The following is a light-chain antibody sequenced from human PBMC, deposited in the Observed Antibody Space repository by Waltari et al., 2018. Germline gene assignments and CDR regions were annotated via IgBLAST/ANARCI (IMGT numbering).Light chain of an antibody. CDR1: SSDVGDFNS. V-gene: IGLV2-14*03. CDR3: SSFTTSSTLL. J-gene: IGLJ2*01. Sequence: QSALTQPASVSASPGESITISCTATSSDVGDFNSVSWYQQHPDKAPKFMIYDVSNRPAGVSHRCSGSKSGNTASLTISGLQAEDEAVYYCSSFTTSSTLLFGGGTKLTVL. CDR2: DVS.